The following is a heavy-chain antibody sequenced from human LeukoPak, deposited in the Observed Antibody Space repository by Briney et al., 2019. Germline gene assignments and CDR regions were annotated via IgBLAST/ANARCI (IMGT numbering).Heavy chain of an antibody. Sequence: SETLSLTCAVYGGSFSGYYWSWIRQPPGKGLEWIGEINHSGSTNYNPSLKSRVTISVDTSKNRFSLKLSSVTAADTAVYYCARDTYDFVVWFDPWGQGTLVTVSS. CDR1: GGSFSGYY. V-gene: IGHV4-34*01. J-gene: IGHJ5*02. D-gene: IGHD5-12*01. CDR3: ARDTYDFVVWFDP. CDR2: INHSGST.